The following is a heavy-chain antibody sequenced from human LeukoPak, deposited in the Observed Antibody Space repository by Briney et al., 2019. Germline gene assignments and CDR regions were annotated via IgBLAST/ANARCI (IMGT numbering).Heavy chain of an antibody. D-gene: IGHD1-26*01. CDR1: GFPFSIQW. CDR3: STGGKYYFDS. J-gene: IGHJ4*02. V-gene: IGHV3-74*01. CDR2: IKTDGTTA. Sequence: GGSLRLSCAASGFPFSIQWVHWFRQTPGKGLEGVSLIKTDGTTAIYAESEKGRLTISRDNARITVYLQMNSLRAGDTALYFCSTGGKYYFDSWGLGTLVTVSS.